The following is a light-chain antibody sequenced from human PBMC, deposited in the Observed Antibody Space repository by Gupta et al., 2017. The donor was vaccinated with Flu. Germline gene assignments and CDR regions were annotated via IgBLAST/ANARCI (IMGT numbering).Light chain of an antibody. J-gene: IGLJ3*02. Sequence: GSAVRSPALSCPYTNNDVGSYNRVSWYQHHPGKAPELIIFEGTKRPSGVSARFSGSKSGNTASLTVSGLQPEDEAHYYCCSYAGSSTFLFGGGTKLTV. CDR2: EGT. CDR3: CSYAGSSTFL. CDR1: NNDVGSYNR. V-gene: IGLV2-23*03.